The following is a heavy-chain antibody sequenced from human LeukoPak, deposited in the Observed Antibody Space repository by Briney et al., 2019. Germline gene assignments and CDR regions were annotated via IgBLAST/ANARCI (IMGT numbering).Heavy chain of an antibody. CDR2: IYYRGST. D-gene: IGHD3-10*01. V-gene: IGHV4-39*01. Sequence: SETLSLTCTVSGGSISSSTYYWGWIRQPPGRGLEWIGTIYYRGSTYYNPSLKSRVTISVDTSNNQFSLRMSSVTAADTAVYYCAILGTGSSWGQGTLVTVSS. CDR1: GGSISSSTYY. J-gene: IGHJ5*02. CDR3: AILGTGSS.